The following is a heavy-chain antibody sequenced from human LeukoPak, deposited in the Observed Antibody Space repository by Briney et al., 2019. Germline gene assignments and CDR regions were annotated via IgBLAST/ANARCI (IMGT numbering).Heavy chain of an antibody. CDR2: INPNSGGT. CDR1: GYTFTGYY. Sequence: GASVKDSCKASGYTFTGYYMHWVRQAPGQGLEWMGWINPNSGGTNYAQKFQGRVTMTRDTSISTAYMELSRLRSDDTAVYYCARDLWSSGYTDVFDIWGQGAMVTVSS. CDR3: ARDLWSSGYTDVFDI. V-gene: IGHV1-2*02. D-gene: IGHD3-22*01. J-gene: IGHJ3*02.